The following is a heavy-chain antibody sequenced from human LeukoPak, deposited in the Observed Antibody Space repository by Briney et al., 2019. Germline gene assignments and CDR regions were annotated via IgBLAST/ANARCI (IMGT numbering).Heavy chain of an antibody. CDR2: IHSDGSST. CDR1: GFTFRSYW. V-gene: IGHV3-74*01. D-gene: IGHD2-2*01. CDR3: ARALGDQPDYYYGMDV. Sequence: GGSLRLSCAASGFTFRSYWMHWVRQAPGKGLVWVSHIHSDGSSTSYADSVQGRFTISRDNAKNTLYPQMNSLRAEDTAVYYCARALGDQPDYYYGMDVWGQGTTVTVSS. J-gene: IGHJ6*02.